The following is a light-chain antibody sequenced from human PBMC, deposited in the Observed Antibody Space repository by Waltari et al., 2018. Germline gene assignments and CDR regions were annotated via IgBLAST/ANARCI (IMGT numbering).Light chain of an antibody. CDR2: DAS. J-gene: IGKJ3*01. CDR1: PSVISY. CDR3: QQRSNWPPRT. V-gene: IGKV3-11*01. Sequence: PGERATLSCRAAPSVISYLAWYQQKPGQAPRLLLYDASNRATGIPARFSGSGSGTDFTLTISSLEPEEFAVYYCQQRSNWPPRTFGPGTKVDIK.